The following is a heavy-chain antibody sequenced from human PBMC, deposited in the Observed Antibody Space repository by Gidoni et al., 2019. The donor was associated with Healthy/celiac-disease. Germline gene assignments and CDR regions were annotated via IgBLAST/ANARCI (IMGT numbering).Heavy chain of an antibody. D-gene: IGHD6-19*01. V-gene: IGHV4-39*01. CDR2: IYYSGST. J-gene: IGHJ4*02. Sequence: QLQLQESGPGLVKPSETLSLTCTVSGGSISSSSYYWGWIRQPPGKGLEWIGSIYYSGSTYYNPSLKSRVTISVDTSKNQFSLKLSSVTAADTAVYYCARHYEWLVPDSGDYWGQGTLVTVSS. CDR1: GGSISSSSYY. CDR3: ARHYEWLVPDSGDY.